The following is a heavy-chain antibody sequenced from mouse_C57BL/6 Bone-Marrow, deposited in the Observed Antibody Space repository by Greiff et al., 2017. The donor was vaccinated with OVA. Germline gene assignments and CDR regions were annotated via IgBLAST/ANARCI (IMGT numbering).Heavy chain of an antibody. J-gene: IGHJ3*01. CDR2: IWRGGST. CDR3: ARDRYDYPIWFAY. D-gene: IGHD2-4*01. Sequence: QVQLKESGPGLVQPSQSLSITCTASGFSLTSYGVHWVRQSPGKGLEWLGVIWRGGSTAYNAAFIYRLSISKDNSKSQVFFKMNSLQADDTAIYYCARDRYDYPIWFAYWGQGTLVTVSA. CDR1: GFSLTSYG. V-gene: IGHV2-2*01.